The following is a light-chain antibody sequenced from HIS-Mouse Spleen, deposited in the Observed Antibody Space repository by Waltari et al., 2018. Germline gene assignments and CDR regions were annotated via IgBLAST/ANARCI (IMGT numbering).Light chain of an antibody. V-gene: IGLV3-1*01. CDR2: QDS. CDR1: KLGDKY. J-gene: IGLJ2*01. CDR3: QAWDSSYSV. Sequence: SYELTQPPSVSVSPGQTASITCSGDKLGDKYACWYQQKPGQSPVLVIYQDSKRPSGIPGRFSGYKSGNTATLTISGTQAMDEADYYCQAWDSSYSVFGGGTKLTVL.